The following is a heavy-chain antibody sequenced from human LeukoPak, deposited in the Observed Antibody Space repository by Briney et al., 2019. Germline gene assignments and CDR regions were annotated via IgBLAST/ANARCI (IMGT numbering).Heavy chain of an antibody. CDR2: INHSGRT. Sequence: SETLSLTCAVYGGSFSGYYWSWLRQPQGKGREWCGKINHSGRTNYNPSLKSRVTISVDTSKNQFSLKLSSVSAADTAVYYCARRWRPYSSSWYGERWGQGTLVTVSS. V-gene: IGHV4-34*01. D-gene: IGHD6-13*01. CDR3: ARRWRPYSSSWYGER. CDR1: GGSFSGYY. J-gene: IGHJ4*02.